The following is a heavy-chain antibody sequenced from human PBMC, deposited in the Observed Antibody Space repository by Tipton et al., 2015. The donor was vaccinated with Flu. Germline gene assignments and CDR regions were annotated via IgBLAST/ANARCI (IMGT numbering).Heavy chain of an antibody. CDR1: GGSIRSAAYY. CDR2: IYYTGST. V-gene: IGHV4-31*01. J-gene: IGHJ4*02. Sequence: TLSLTCTVSGGSIRSAAYYWSWIRQYPGEGLEWIEYIYYTGSTLYNPALSSLITISLDTSQNQFSLKVTSVTAADSAIYYCARSPPGVFCFDSWGQGTLVAVSS. CDR3: ARSPPGVFCFDS. D-gene: IGHD1-14*01.